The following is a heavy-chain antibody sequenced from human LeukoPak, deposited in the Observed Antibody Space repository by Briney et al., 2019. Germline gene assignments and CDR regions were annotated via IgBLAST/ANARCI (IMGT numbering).Heavy chain of an antibody. CDR1: GYSFPSYC. V-gene: IGHV5-51*01. Sequence: GESVKISSKGSGYSFPSYCMVWVGQMPGKGLEWMGIIYPGDSDTRYSSSFHGQVTISADKYISTDYLQWSSLKASDTAMYYCERSMYMWNYVDYWGQGTLVTVSS. CDR2: IYPGDSDT. CDR3: ERSMYMWNYVDY. D-gene: IGHD1-7*01. J-gene: IGHJ4*02.